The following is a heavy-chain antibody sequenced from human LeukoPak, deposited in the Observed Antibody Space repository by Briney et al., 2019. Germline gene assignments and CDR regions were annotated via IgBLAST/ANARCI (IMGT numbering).Heavy chain of an antibody. J-gene: IGHJ6*03. CDR1: GYTFTSYD. CDR3: ARSYYYYYMDV. Sequence: PGASVKVSCKASGYTFTSYDIHWVRQATGQGLEWMGWMNPNSSNTGYAQKFQGRVTITRNTSISTAYMELSSLRSEDTAVYYCARSYYYYYMDVWGKGTTVTVSS. CDR2: MNPNSSNT. V-gene: IGHV1-8*03.